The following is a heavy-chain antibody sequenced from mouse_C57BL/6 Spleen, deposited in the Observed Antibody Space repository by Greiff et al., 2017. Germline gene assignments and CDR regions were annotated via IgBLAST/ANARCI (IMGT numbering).Heavy chain of an antibody. J-gene: IGHJ4*01. V-gene: IGHV1-82*01. Sequence: VQLQQSGPELVKPGASVKISCKASGYAFSSSWMNWVKQRPGKGLEWIGRLYPGDGDTNYNGKFKGKVTLTADKSSSTAYMQLSSLTSEDSAVYFYARCGHFYAMDYWGQGTSVTVSS. CDR2: LYPGDGDT. CDR3: ARCGHFYAMDY. CDR1: GYAFSSSW.